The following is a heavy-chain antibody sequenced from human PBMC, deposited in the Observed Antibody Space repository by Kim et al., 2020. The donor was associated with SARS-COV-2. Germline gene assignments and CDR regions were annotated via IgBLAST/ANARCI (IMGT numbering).Heavy chain of an antibody. V-gene: IGHV4-59*01. CDR2: IYYSGST. J-gene: IGHJ6*02. Sequence: SETLSLTCTVSGGSISSYYWSWIRQPPGKGLEWIGYIYYSGSTNYNPSLKSRVTISVDTSKNQFSLKLSSVTAADTAVYYCARGMTYYDFWSGYSMDVWGQGTTVTVSS. CDR1: GGSISSYY. CDR3: ARGMTYYDFWSGYSMDV. D-gene: IGHD3-3*01.